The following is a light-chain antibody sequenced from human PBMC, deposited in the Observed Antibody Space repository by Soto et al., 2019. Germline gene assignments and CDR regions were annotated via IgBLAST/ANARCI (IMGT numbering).Light chain of an antibody. J-gene: IGKJ2*01. CDR2: GAS. Sequence: EIVLTQSPGTLSLSPGDRATLSCRASQSVSSSYLAWYQQKPGQAPRLLSYGASSRATGIPDRFSGSGSGTDFPVTIIRLEPEDFAVYYCHQYGSPPYSFGQGTKLEIK. CDR3: HQYGSPPYS. V-gene: IGKV3-20*01. CDR1: QSVSSSY.